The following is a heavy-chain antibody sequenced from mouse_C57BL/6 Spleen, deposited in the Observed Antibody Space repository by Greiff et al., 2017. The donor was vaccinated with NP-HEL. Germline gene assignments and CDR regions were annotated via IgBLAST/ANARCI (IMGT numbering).Heavy chain of an antibody. CDR2: INPNNGGT. J-gene: IGHJ1*03. CDR3: ARYYGSSYGYFDV. Sequence: EVQLQQSGPELVKPGASVKIPCKASGYTFTDYNMDWVKQSHGKSLEWIGDINPNNGGTIYNQKFKGKATLTVDKSSSTAYMELRSLTSEDTAVYYCARYYGSSYGYFDVCGTGTTVTVSS. CDR1: GYTFTDYN. V-gene: IGHV1-18*01. D-gene: IGHD1-1*01.